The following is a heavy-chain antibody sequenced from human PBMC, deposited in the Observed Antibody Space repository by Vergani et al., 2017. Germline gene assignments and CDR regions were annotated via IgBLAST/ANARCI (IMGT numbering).Heavy chain of an antibody. Sequence: EVQLVETGGGLIQPGGSLRLSCAASGFTVSSNYMSWVRQAPGKGLEWVSVIYSGGSTYYADSVKGRFTISRDNSKNTLYLQMNSLRAGDTAVYYCARAGCSSTSCYRGAIRAPPDVWGQGTTVTVSS. J-gene: IGHJ6*02. CDR3: ARAGCSSTSCYRGAIRAPPDV. D-gene: IGHD2-2*02. CDR2: IYSGGST. CDR1: GFTVSSNY. V-gene: IGHV3-53*02.